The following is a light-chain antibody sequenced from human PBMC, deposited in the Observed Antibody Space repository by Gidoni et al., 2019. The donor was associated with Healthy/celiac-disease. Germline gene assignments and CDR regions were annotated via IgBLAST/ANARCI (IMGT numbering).Light chain of an antibody. V-gene: IGKV3-15*01. CDR2: GAA. Sequence: EIVMTQPPATLSVSPGERATLSCRASQSVSSNLAWYQQKPGQAPRLLIYGAATRATGIPARFSGSGCGTEFTLTISSLQSEDFAVFYCQQYNNWPPLTFGQGTRLEIK. CDR1: QSVSSN. CDR3: QQYNNWPPLT. J-gene: IGKJ5*01.